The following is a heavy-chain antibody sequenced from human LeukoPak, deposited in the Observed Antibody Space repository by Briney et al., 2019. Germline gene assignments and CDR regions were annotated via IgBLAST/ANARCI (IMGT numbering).Heavy chain of an antibody. CDR2: MNPNSGNT. D-gene: IGHD3-3*01. Sequence: ASVKVSCKASGYTFTSYDINWVRQATGQGLEWMGWMNPNSGNTGYAQKFQGRVTMTRNTSISTAYMELSSLRSEDTAVYYCARGRSITIIGVVPPSLDYWGQGTLVTVSS. V-gene: IGHV1-8*01. CDR3: ARGRSITIIGVVPPSLDY. CDR1: GYTFTSYD. J-gene: IGHJ4*02.